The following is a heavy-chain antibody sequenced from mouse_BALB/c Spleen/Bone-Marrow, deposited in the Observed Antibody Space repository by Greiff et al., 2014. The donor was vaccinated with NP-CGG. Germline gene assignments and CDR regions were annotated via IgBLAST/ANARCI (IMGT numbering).Heavy chain of an antibody. D-gene: IGHD1-1*01. CDR2: IWAGGST. Sequence: VMLVESGPGLVAPSQSLSITCTVSGFSLTSYGVHWVRQPPGKGLEWLGVIWAGGSTNYNSALMSRLSISKDNSKSQVFLKMNSLQTDDTAMYYCATLRVVRAYWGQGTLVTVSA. V-gene: IGHV2-9*02. CDR1: GFSLTSYG. J-gene: IGHJ3*01. CDR3: ATLRVVRAY.